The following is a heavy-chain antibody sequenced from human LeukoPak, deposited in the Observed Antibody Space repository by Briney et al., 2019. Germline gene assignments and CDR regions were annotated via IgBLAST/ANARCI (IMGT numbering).Heavy chain of an antibody. V-gene: IGHV3-21*01. J-gene: IGHJ4*02. CDR3: ARSGSYYF. CDR2: ITSTTDYI. Sequence: PGGSLRLSCAASGFTFNTYTMNWVRQAPGEGLEWVSSITSTTDYIYYADSVKGRFTISRDNAKNPLYLQMNSLRAEDTAVYYCARSGSYYFWGQGTLVTVSS. CDR1: GFTFNTYT. D-gene: IGHD1-26*01.